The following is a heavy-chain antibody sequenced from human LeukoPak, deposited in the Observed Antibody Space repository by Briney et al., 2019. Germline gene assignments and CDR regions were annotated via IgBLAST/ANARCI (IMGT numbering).Heavy chain of an antibody. D-gene: IGHD3-3*01. CDR2: IKSKTDGGTT. V-gene: IGHV3-15*01. Sequence: GGSLRLSCAASGFTFSNAWMSWARQAPGKGLEWVGRIKSKTDGGTTDYGVPVKGRFTISRDDSKNTLDLQMNSLKTEDTAVYYCTTVKSILRFLEWLSYMDVWGKGTTVTVSS. CDR1: GFTFSNAW. J-gene: IGHJ6*03. CDR3: TTVKSILRFLEWLSYMDV.